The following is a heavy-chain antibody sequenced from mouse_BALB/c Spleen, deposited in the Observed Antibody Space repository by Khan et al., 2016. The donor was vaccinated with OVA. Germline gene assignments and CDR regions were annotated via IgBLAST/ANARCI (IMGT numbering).Heavy chain of an antibody. CDR3: ARDDYFWGDAMDC. V-gene: IGHV1S56*01. J-gene: IGHJ4*01. CDR2: IYPGSFNT. D-gene: IGHD2-4*01. CDR1: GYTFTTYY. Sequence: QVQLKQSGPDLVKPGASVRISCKASGYTFTTYYIHWVKQRPGQGLEWIGWIYPGSFNTNYSEKFKGKATLTADKSSSTAYMQLSSLTSEDSAVXFCARDDYFWGDAMDCWGQGTSVTVSS.